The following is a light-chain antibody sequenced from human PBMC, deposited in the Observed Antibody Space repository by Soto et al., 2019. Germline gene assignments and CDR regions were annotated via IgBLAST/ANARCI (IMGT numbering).Light chain of an antibody. Sequence: DIQMTQSPSSLSASVGDRVTITCRASQGIRNDLSWYQQKPGKAPKRLIYTASSLQSGIPSRFSDSGSGTEFTLTISSLQPEDFATYSCLQHNSYPPTFGGGTKVEIK. CDR1: QGIRND. CDR2: TAS. V-gene: IGKV1-17*01. CDR3: LQHNSYPPT. J-gene: IGKJ4*01.